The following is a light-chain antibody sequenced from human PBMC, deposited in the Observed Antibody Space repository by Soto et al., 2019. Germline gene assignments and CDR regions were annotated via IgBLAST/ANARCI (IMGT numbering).Light chain of an antibody. Sequence: IVLTQSPATRSLSPGERATLSCGASQSVSSRYLAWYQLKPGLAPRLLMYDASSRATGIPDRFSGRGSGTECTLTISSLQSEDAAFYFCQHYNNWTITFGQGTRLEIK. CDR2: DAS. CDR3: QHYNNWTIT. J-gene: IGKJ5*01. CDR1: QSVSSRY. V-gene: IGKV3D-20*01.